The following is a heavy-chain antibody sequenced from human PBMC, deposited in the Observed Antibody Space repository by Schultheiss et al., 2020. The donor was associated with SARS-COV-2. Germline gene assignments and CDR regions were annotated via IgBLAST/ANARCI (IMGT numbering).Heavy chain of an antibody. V-gene: IGHV3-23*01. CDR1: EFTFSSYA. J-gene: IGHJ4*02. CDR3: ARDPYGSTNPPDC. D-gene: IGHD2-2*01. Sequence: GGSLRLSCAASEFTFSSYAMSWVRQAPGKGLEWLSVISGSGAGTYNADSVKGRFTISRDNSKNMLYLHMNSLRVEDTALYYCARDPYGSTNPPDCWGQGTLVTVSS. CDR2: ISGSGAGT.